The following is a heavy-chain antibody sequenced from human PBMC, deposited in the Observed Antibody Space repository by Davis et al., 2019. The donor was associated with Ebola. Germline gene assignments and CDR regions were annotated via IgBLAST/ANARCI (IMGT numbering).Heavy chain of an antibody. D-gene: IGHD2-15*01. CDR3: ARGRSCSGLLCYWFFDV. CDR1: GFTFSTYA. J-gene: IGHJ2*01. V-gene: IGHV3-23*01. CDR2: ISGSGDRT. Sequence: GESLKISCAASGFTFSTYAMNWVRQAPGKGLEWVSAISGSGDRTYYADSGSVKGRFSISRDNSKNTVYLQMNSLRAEDTALYYCARGRSCSGLLCYWFFDVWGRGTLVTVSS.